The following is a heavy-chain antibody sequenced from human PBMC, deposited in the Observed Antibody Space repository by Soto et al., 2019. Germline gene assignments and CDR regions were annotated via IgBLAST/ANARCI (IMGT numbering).Heavy chain of an antibody. CDR1: GFTFSSYG. CDR2: IWYDGSNK. J-gene: IGHJ6*02. V-gene: IGHV3-33*01. Sequence: QVQLVESGGGVVQPGRSLRLSCAASGFTFSSYGMHWVRQAPGKGLEWVAVIWYDGSNKYYADSVKGRFTISRDNSKNTLYLQMNSLRAEDTAVYYCARDTGIAAAGTEDYYYGMDVWGQGTTVTVSS. D-gene: IGHD6-13*01. CDR3: ARDTGIAAAGTEDYYYGMDV.